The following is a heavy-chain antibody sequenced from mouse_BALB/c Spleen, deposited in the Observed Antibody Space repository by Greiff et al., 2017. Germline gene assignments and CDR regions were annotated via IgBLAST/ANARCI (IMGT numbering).Heavy chain of an antibody. J-gene: IGHJ4*01. D-gene: IGHD3-3*01. CDR2: IYPSDSYT. V-gene: IGHV1-69*02. CDR1: GYTFTSYW. CDR3: TRVGTPYAMDY. Sequence: QVQLQQPGAELVRPGASVKLSCKASGYTFTSYWINWVKQRPGQGLEWIGNIYPSDSYTNYNQKFKDKATVTVDKSSSTAYMHLSSPTSEDSAVYYSTRVGTPYAMDYWGQGTSVTVSA.